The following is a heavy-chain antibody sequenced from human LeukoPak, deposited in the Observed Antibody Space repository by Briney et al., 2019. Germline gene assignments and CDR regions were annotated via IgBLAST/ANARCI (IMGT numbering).Heavy chain of an antibody. J-gene: IGHJ3*02. D-gene: IGHD3-3*01. CDR1: GGAFSSYA. Sequence: SVKVSCKASGGAFSSYAISWVRQAPGQGLEWMGRIIPIFGTANYAQKFQGRVTITTDESTSTAYMELSSLRSEDTAVYYCARLDAYYDFWSGYYPDDAFDIWGQGTMVTVSS. CDR2: IIPIFGTA. CDR3: ARLDAYYDFWSGYYPDDAFDI. V-gene: IGHV1-69*05.